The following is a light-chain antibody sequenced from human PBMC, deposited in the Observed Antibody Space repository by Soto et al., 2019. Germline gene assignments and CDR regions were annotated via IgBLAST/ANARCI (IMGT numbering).Light chain of an antibody. CDR3: QQYDSFPLT. Sequence: DIQMTQSPSSLSASLGDRVTIECRASQDIANYVAWFQQKPGKAPKTLIYGAANRQTGVPSKFSGSGSETHFTLTISSLQPEDFETYYCQQYDSFPLTFGPGTRLE. CDR1: QDIANY. V-gene: IGKV1-16*02. J-gene: IGKJ5*01. CDR2: GAA.